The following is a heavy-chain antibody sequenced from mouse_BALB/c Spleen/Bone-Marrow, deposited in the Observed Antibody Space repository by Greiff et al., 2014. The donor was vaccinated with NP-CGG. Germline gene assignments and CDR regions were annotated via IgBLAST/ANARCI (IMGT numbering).Heavy chain of an antibody. D-gene: IGHD1-1*01. CDR1: GYTFTSYV. J-gene: IGHJ2*01. CDR2: INPYNDCA. V-gene: IGHV1-14*01. Sequence: EVQLVESGPELVKPGASVKMSCKASGYTFTSYVMHWVKQKPGQGLEWIGYINPYNDCAKYNEKFKGKATLTSDKSSSTAYMELSSLTSEDSAVYYCARWDYGSSYPYWGQGTTLTVSP. CDR3: ARWDYGSSYPY.